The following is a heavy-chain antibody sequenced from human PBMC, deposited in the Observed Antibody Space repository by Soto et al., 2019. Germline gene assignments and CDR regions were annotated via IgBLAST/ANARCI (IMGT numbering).Heavy chain of an antibody. CDR2: IYYSGST. Sequence: SVTLSVTCTVAGGSIGSYYWSWIRQPPGKGLEWIGYIYYSGSTNYNPSLKSRVTISVDTSKNQFSLKLSSVTAADTAVYYCARDYGSSGYLGYYGMDVWGQGTTVT. D-gene: IGHD3-22*01. CDR3: ARDYGSSGYLGYYGMDV. J-gene: IGHJ6*02. V-gene: IGHV4-59*01. CDR1: GGSIGSYY.